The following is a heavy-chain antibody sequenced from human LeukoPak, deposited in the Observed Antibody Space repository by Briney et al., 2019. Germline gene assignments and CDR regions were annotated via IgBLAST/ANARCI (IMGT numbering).Heavy chain of an antibody. J-gene: IGHJ2*01. D-gene: IGHD4-17*01. CDR1: RFTFDAYA. CDR3: ARGSRGDYPFGWYFDL. V-gene: IGHV3-9*01. CDR2: LSWNSRTI. Sequence: GRSLRLSCAASRFTFDAYAMHWVRQAPGKGLEWVSGLSWNSRTIGYADSVKGRFTISRDNSKSSLYLQMNSLRAEDTAVYYCARGSRGDYPFGWYFDLWGRGTLVTVSS.